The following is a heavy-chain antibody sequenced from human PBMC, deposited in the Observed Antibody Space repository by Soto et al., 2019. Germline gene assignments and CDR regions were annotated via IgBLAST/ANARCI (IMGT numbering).Heavy chain of an antibody. CDR2: INHSGST. D-gene: IGHD6-13*01. CDR1: GGSFSGYY. V-gene: IGHV4-34*01. Sequence: QVQLQQWGAGLLKPSETLSLTCAVYGGSFSGYYWSWIRQPPGKGLEWIGEINHSGSTNYNPSLKSRVTISVDTSKNQFSLKLSSVTAADTAVYYCARGRRVFYSSSWSILFDYWGQGTLVTVSS. CDR3: ARGRRVFYSSSWSILFDY. J-gene: IGHJ4*02.